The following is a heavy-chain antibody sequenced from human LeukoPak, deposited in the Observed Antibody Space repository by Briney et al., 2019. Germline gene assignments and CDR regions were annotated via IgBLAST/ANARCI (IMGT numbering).Heavy chain of an antibody. Sequence: PGGSLRLSCAASGFTVSTNYMSWVRQAPGRGLEWVSVIYSGGSTYYADSVKGRFTISRHNSKSTLYLQMNSLRAEDTAVYYCTRPHDYWGQGTLVTVSS. CDR2: IYSGGST. CDR1: GFTVSTNY. J-gene: IGHJ4*02. V-gene: IGHV3-53*01. CDR3: TRPHDY.